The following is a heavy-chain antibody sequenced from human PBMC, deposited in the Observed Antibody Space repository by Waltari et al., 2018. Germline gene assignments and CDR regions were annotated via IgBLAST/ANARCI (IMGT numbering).Heavy chain of an antibody. CDR1: RYRFTSYW. V-gene: IGHV5-51*01. CDR2: IYPGDSDT. J-gene: IGHJ6*02. Sequence: EVQLVQSGAEVKKPGESLKISCKGSRYRFTSYWIGWVRQMPGKGLEWMGIIYPGDSDTKYSPSFQGQVTISADKSISTAYLQWSSLKASDTAMYYCASSPAYGDYGYYGMDVWGQGTTVTVSS. CDR3: ASSPAYGDYGYYGMDV. D-gene: IGHD4-17*01.